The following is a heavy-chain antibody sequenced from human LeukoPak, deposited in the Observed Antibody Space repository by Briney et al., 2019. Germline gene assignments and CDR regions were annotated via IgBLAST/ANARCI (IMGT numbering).Heavy chain of an antibody. CDR3: ARDQAGATAFDY. J-gene: IGHJ4*02. Sequence: SETLSLTCAVYGGSFSGYYWSWIRQPPGKGLEWIGSINHSGSSFYNPSLKSRVTISVDTSENQLSLKLSSVTAADTAVYFCARDQAGATAFDYWGQGTLVTVSS. CDR1: GGSFSGYY. V-gene: IGHV4-34*01. CDR2: INHSGSS. D-gene: IGHD5-18*01.